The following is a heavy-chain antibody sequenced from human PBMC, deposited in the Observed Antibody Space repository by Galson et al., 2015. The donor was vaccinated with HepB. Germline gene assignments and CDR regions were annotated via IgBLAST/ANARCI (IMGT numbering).Heavy chain of an antibody. CDR2: ISSSTTHI. CDR3: VREGGYRYGWFDY. V-gene: IGHV3-21*01. D-gene: IGHD5-18*01. CDR1: GLRFSNYN. Sequence: SLRLSCAVSGLRFSNYNMNWVRQAPGKGLEWVSSISSSTTHISYADSVRGRFTISRDNAKNSLSLQMNSLRAEDTAVYYCVREGGYRYGWFDYWGQGTLVTVSS. J-gene: IGHJ4*02.